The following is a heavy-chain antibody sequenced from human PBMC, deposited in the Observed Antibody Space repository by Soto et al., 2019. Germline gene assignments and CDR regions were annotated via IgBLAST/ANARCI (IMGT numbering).Heavy chain of an antibody. Sequence: GGSLRLSCAASGFTFSSYVMSWVRQAPGKGLEWVSAISGSGGSTYYADSVKGRFTISRDNSKNTLYLQMNSLRAEDTAVYYYAKVEMTTVTYFDYWGQGTLVTVSS. D-gene: IGHD4-17*01. J-gene: IGHJ4*02. CDR3: AKVEMTTVTYFDY. CDR1: GFTFSSYV. V-gene: IGHV3-23*01. CDR2: ISGSGGST.